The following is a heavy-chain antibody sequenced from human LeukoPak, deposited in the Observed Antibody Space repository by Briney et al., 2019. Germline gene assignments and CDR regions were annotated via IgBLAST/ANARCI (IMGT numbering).Heavy chain of an antibody. CDR2: VDPEDGET. CDR1: GYTFTDYY. J-gene: IGHJ4*02. Sequence: ASVKVSCKVSGYTFTDYYMHWVPQAPGKGLEWMGLVDPEDGETIYAEKFQGRVTITADTSTDTAYMELSSLRSEDTAVYYCATGTIGFLEWLPYDYWGQGTLVTVSS. D-gene: IGHD3-3*01. CDR3: ATGTIGFLEWLPYDY. V-gene: IGHV1-69-2*01.